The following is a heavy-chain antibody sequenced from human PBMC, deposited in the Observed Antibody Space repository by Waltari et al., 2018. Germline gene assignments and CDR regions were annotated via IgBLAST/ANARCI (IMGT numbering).Heavy chain of an antibody. CDR1: GFPLPTFG. Sequence: EVPLVESGGGLVTPGGSLRLSCAASGFPLPTFGLSWVRQAPGKGLEWVSSSTDGGAYLYYADSVRGRFTVSIDNAKNSLHLQMNNLRAEDTAVYYCARALTTPNDFWGQGTLVTVSS. CDR3: ARALTTPNDF. V-gene: IGHV3-21*03. D-gene: IGHD4-17*01. J-gene: IGHJ4*02. CDR2: STDGGAYL.